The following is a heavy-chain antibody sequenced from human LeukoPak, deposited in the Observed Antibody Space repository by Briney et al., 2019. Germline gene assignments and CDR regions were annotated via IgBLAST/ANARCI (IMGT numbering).Heavy chain of an antibody. CDR3: TRGGVDY. CDR1: GFIFSSQW. J-gene: IGHJ4*02. D-gene: IGHD3-10*01. CDR2: INTDGSTT. V-gene: IGHV3-74*01. Sequence: PGGSLRLSCAASGFIFSSQWMGWVRQAPGKVLVWVSRINTDGSTTSCADSVKGRFTISRDNAKNTLYLHMDSLRAEDTAVYFCTRGGVDYWGQGTLVTVSS.